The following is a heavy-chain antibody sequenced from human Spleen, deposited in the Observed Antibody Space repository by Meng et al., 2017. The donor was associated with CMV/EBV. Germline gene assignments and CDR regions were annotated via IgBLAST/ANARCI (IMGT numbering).Heavy chain of an antibody. CDR3: AWAKRDLEFGYDY. D-gene: IGHD3-3*01. V-gene: IGHV4-59*01. CDR2: IYYSGST. Sequence: SETLSLTCSVSGGSMRNYYWSWIRQPPGKGLEWIGYIYYSGSTNHNPSLKGRVTISVDTSKNQFYLKLSSVTAADTAVYYWAWAKRDLEFGYDYWGQGTLVTVSS. J-gene: IGHJ4*02. CDR1: GGSMRNYY.